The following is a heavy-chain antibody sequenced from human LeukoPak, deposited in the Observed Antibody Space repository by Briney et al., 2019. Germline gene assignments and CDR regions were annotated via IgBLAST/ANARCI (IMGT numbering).Heavy chain of an antibody. D-gene: IGHD6-19*01. J-gene: IGHJ4*02. V-gene: IGHV3-23*01. Sequence: GGSLRLSCAASGFTFSSYAMSWVRQAPGKGLEWVSAISGSGGSTYYADSLKGRFTISRENAKNSLYLQMNSLRAGDTAVYYCARGTLYSSGSYYFDYWGQGTLVTVSS. CDR2: ISGSGGST. CDR1: GFTFSSYA. CDR3: ARGTLYSSGSYYFDY.